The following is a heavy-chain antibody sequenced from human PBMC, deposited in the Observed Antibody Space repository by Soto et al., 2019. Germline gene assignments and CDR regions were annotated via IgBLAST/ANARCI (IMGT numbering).Heavy chain of an antibody. J-gene: IGHJ4*02. Sequence: LVESGGGLVQPGGSLRLSCAASGFTFSSYDMHWVRQATGKGLEWVSAIGTAGDTYYPGSVKGRFTISRENAKNSLYLQMNSLRAGDTAVYYCARGYCSGGSCYPSFDYWGQGTLVTVSS. D-gene: IGHD2-15*01. V-gene: IGHV3-13*01. CDR2: IGTAGDT. CDR3: ARGYCSGGSCYPSFDY. CDR1: GFTFSSYD.